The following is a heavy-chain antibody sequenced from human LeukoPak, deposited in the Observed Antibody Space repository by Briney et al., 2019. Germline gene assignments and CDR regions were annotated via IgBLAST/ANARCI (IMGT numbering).Heavy chain of an antibody. CDR1: GFTFSSYG. D-gene: IGHD2-15*01. CDR3: AKDRVALGWFTRGDYYYYMDV. Sequence: HPGGSLRLSCAASGFTFSSYGMSWVRQAPGKGLEWVSAISGSGGSTYYADSVKGRFTTSRDNSKNKLYLQMNSLRADDTAVYYCAKDRVALGWFTRGDYYYYMDVWGKGTTVTVSS. CDR2: ISGSGGST. J-gene: IGHJ6*03. V-gene: IGHV3-23*01.